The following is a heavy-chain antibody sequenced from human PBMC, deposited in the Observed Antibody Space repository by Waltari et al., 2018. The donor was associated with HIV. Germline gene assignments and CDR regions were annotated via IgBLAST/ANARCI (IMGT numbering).Heavy chain of an antibody. D-gene: IGHD2-21*02. Sequence: QLQLQESGPGLVKPSETLSLTCTVSGGSISSSTYYWGWGRQHPGKGMEWLGNLYYSGRTYYHPALNSRVPIAVDTSTNQFSLKLSSVTAAETAVDYCTRLSIVVVTAIDFWGQGTLVTVSS. CDR1: GGSISSSTYY. V-gene: IGHV4-39*01. CDR2: LYYSGRT. CDR3: TRLSIVVVTAIDF. J-gene: IGHJ4*02.